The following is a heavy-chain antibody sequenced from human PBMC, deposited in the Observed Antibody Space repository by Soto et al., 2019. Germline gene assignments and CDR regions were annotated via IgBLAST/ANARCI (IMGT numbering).Heavy chain of an antibody. CDR2: IIPILGIA. Sequence: QVQLVQSGAEVKKPGSSVKVSCNASGGTFSSYTISWVRQAPGQGLAWMGRIIPILGIANYAQKFQGRVTITADKSTSTAYMELSSLSSEDTAVYYWASLIVVVPAAMGGMDVWGQGTTVTVSS. CDR3: ASLIVVVPAAMGGMDV. J-gene: IGHJ6*02. D-gene: IGHD2-2*01. V-gene: IGHV1-69*02. CDR1: GGTFSSYT.